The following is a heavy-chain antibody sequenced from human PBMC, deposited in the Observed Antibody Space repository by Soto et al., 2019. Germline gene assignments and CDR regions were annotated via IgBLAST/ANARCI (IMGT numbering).Heavy chain of an antibody. V-gene: IGHV1-18*01. CDR2: ISADNGNT. J-gene: IGHJ6*02. CDR3: AGGRSGMEV. CDR1: GYTFTTYG. Sequence: QVQLVQSGAEVKKPGASVKVSCKASGYTFTTYGITWVRQAPGQGLEWMGWISADNGNTKYAQKVQGRVTMTTDTSTSTAYMGLRSLRSDDTVLYYCAGGRSGMEVWGQGNTVTVSS.